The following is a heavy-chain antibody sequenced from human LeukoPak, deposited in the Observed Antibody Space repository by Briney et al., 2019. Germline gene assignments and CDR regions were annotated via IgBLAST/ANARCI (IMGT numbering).Heavy chain of an antibody. CDR2: ISYDGSNK. CDR3: AKGGEGPGARVIITMIVVAPTYYGMDV. Sequence: GGSLRLSCAASGFTFSSYGMHWVRQAPGKGLEWVAVISYDGSNKYYADSVKGRFTISRDNSKNTLYLQMNSLRAEDTAVYYCAKGGEGPGARVIITMIVVAPTYYGMDVWGQGTTVTVSS. CDR1: GFTFSSYG. D-gene: IGHD3-22*01. J-gene: IGHJ6*02. V-gene: IGHV3-30*18.